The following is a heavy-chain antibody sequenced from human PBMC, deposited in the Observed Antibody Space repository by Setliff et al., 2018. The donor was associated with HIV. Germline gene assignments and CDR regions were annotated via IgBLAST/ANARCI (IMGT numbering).Heavy chain of an antibody. CDR3: ARGGASSHWLGP. V-gene: IGHV4-59*02. D-gene: IGHD3-10*01. J-gene: IGHJ5*02. CDR1: GASVATHS. CDR2: ILDTGSP. Sequence: PSETLSLTCTVSGASVATHSWSWIRQSPEKGLKWIAFILDTGSPNYSPSFKSRVTISVDTSMNQFSLKLTSVTAADTAIYYCARGGASSHWLGPWGKGILVTVSS.